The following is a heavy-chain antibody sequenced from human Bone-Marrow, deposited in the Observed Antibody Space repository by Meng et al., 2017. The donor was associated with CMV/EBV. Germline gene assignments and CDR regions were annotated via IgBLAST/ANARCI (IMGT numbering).Heavy chain of an antibody. Sequence: SETLSLTCAVYGGSFSGYYWSWIRQPPGKGLEWIGEINHSGSTNYNPSLKSRVTISVDTSKNQFSLKLSSVTAADTAVYYCAGIVVVEGAFDIWGQGTMVTV. CDR3: AGIVVVEGAFDI. CDR2: INHSGST. CDR1: GGSFSGYY. V-gene: IGHV4-34*01. J-gene: IGHJ3*02. D-gene: IGHD3-22*01.